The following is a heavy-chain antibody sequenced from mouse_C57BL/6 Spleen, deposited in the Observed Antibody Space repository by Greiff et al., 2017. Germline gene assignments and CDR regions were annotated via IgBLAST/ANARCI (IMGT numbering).Heavy chain of an antibody. Sequence: QVQLQQPGAELVTPGASVKVSCKASGYTFTSYWMHWVKQTPGKGLAWIGWIHPSDSDTNCNQKFKGKDTLSVDKSSSTAFMQISSLTSVDSAVFDCARGDRNYGYAMDCGSQGTSATVSS. J-gene: IGHJ4*01. CDR3: ARGDRNYGYAMDC. CDR2: IHPSDSDT. V-gene: IGHV1-74*01. D-gene: IGHD2-5*01. CDR1: GYTFTSYW.